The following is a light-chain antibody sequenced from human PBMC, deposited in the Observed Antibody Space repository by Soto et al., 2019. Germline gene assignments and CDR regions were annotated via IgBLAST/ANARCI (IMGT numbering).Light chain of an antibody. J-gene: IGKJ1*01. CDR1: QSVSTNF. Sequence: EIVLTQSPGTLSLSPGEGATLSCRASQSVSTNFFAWYQQKPGQAPRLLIYGASTRATGIPDRFSGSGSGTDFTLTISRLEPEDFAVYYCQQSYSTLRTFGQGTKVEIK. CDR3: QQSYSTLRT. CDR2: GAS. V-gene: IGKV3-20*01.